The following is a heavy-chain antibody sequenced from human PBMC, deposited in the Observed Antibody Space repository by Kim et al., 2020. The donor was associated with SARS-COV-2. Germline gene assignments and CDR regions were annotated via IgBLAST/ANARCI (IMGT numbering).Heavy chain of an antibody. J-gene: IGHJ4*02. CDR3: ARAQPLDY. Sequence: SETLSHTCSVSGGSIRSGGKFWTWIRQHPAKGLEWIGYISYSGNPHYSPSLRSRVSISLQTSENQFSLELTSVTAADTAVYYCARAQPLDYWGQGILVTV. CDR2: ISYSGNP. V-gene: IGHV4-31*03. CDR1: GGSIRSGGKF. D-gene: IGHD2-2*01.